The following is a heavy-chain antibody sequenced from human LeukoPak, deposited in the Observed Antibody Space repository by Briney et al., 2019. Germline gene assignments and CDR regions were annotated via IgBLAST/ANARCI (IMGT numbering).Heavy chain of an antibody. V-gene: IGHV3-30*18. J-gene: IGHJ4*02. D-gene: IGHD3-10*01. CDR2: ISFNGKVS. CDR1: GFTFSSYA. CDR3: AKERDYRVSASCDY. Sequence: GGSLRLSCAASGFTFSSYAMHWVRQAPGKGLEWVAVISFNGKVSYYADSVVGRFTISRDNSKNTLYLQMTSLRGEDTALYYCAKERDYRVSASCDYWGQGIQVTVSS.